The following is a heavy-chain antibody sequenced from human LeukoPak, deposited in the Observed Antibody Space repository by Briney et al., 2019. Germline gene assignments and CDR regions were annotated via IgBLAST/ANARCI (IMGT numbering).Heavy chain of an antibody. D-gene: IGHD6-13*01. Sequence: GGSLRHSCAASGFTFSDYYMSWIREAPGKGLEWVSYISSSRSTIYYADSVKGRFTISRDNAKNSLYLQMNSLRAEDTAVYYCARDQVTAAGTFDYWGQGTLVTVSS. CDR3: ARDQVTAAGTFDY. CDR2: ISSSRSTI. V-gene: IGHV3-11*01. CDR1: GFTFSDYY. J-gene: IGHJ4*02.